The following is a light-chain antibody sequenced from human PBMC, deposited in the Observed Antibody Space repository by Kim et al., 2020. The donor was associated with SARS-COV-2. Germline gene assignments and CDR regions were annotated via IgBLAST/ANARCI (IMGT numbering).Light chain of an antibody. CDR3: QSLDCSGTYWV. V-gene: IGLV3-25*03. Sequence: PGQPARTTGPGNALTNQYVDWTQHSKAKAPVLVTSRATERPSGSLARFSGSNAEATVTLTIGAVRSGDEADYYCQSLDCSGTYWVFGRGTKLTVL. CDR2: RAT. J-gene: IGLJ3*02. CDR1: ALTNQY.